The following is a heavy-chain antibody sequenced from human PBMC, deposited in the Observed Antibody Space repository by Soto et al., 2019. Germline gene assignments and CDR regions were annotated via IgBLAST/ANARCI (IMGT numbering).Heavy chain of an antibody. CDR3: SRGGTGTTDY. Sequence: EVQLVECGGGLVKPGGSLTLSCAASGFTFSSYTMNWVRQAPGKGLEWVSSISSASSYIHYADSVKGRFTISRDNARNSLYLQMNSLRVDDTAVYYCSRGGTGTTDYWGQGTLVTVSS. CDR1: GFTFSSYT. CDR2: ISSASSYI. J-gene: IGHJ4*02. D-gene: IGHD1-1*01. V-gene: IGHV3-21*01.